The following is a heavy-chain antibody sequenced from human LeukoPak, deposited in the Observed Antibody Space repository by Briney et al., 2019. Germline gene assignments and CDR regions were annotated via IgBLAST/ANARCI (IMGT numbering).Heavy chain of an antibody. CDR2: ISYDGSNK. Sequence: GGSLRLSCAASGFTFSSYAIHWVRQAPGKGLEWVAAISYDGSNKYYADSVKGRFTISRDNSKNTLYLQMNSLRAEDTAVYYCARETGSAVGSTDFDYWGQGTLVTVSS. CDR1: GFTFSSYA. J-gene: IGHJ4*02. D-gene: IGHD4-17*01. CDR3: ARETGSAVGSTDFDY. V-gene: IGHV3-30-3*01.